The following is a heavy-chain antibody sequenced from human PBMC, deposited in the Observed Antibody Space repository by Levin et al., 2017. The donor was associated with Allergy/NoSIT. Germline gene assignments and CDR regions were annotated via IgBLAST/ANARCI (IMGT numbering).Heavy chain of an antibody. CDR3: AKGVSSGSPYRAFDM. CDR2: LRYSGDTT. D-gene: IGHD1-26*01. Sequence: GGSLRLSCAASGFTFTSYTITWFRQAPGRGLEWVSTLRYSGDTTHYADSVKGRFTISRDGSRDTLFLQMNSLRPEDTAVYYCAKGVSSGSPYRAFDMWGQGTMVTVSS. V-gene: IGHV3-23*01. CDR1: GFTFTSYT. J-gene: IGHJ3*02.